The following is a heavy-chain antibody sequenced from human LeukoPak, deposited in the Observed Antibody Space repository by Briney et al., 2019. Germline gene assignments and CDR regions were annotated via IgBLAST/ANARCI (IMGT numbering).Heavy chain of an antibody. D-gene: IGHD3-22*01. CDR3: ARVYYDSSGYHDFFDH. V-gene: IGHV4-4*07. Sequence: SETLSLTCTVSGGSIRSDYWSWVRQPAGKGLEWIGRIYSDGSTNFNPSLKSRVTMSVDTSKNQFSLRLSSVTAADTAMYYCARVYYDSSGYHDFFDHWGQGTLVTVSS. J-gene: IGHJ4*02. CDR2: IYSDGST. CDR1: GGSIRSDY.